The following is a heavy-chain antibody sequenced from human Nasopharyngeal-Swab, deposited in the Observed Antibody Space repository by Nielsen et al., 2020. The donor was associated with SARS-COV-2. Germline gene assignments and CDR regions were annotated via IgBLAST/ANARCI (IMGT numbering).Heavy chain of an antibody. Sequence: GESLKISCTASGFMFSSFYMEWVRQAPGKGLVWVSRINFDGNDAQYADSVKGRFTSSRDNARNTLYLQLNSLRGEDTALYFCARDVGGATDFRGQGTLVTVSS. CDR3: ARDVGGATDF. D-gene: IGHD3-10*01. CDR1: GFMFSSFY. CDR2: INFDGNDA. V-gene: IGHV3-74*01. J-gene: IGHJ4*02.